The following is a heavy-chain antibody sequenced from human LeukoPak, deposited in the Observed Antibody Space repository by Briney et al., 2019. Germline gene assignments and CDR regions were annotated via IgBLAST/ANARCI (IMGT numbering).Heavy chain of an antibody. D-gene: IGHD1-26*01. CDR2: ISGSGGST. V-gene: IGHV3-23*01. J-gene: IGHJ5*02. CDR1: GVTFSSYA. CDR3: AKNPPSERLPATRFDP. Sequence: GGSLRLSCAASGVTFSSYAMSWVRQAPGKGLEWVSAISGSGGSTYYADSVKGRFTISRDNSKNTLYLQMNSLRAEDTAVYYCAKNPPSERLPATRFDPWGQGTLVTVSS.